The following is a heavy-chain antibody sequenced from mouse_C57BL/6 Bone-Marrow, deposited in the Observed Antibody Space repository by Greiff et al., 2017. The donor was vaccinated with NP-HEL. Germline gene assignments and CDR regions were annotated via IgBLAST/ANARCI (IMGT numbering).Heavy chain of an antibody. V-gene: IGHV1-54*01. CDR3: ARGGYYGTRDYAMDY. CDR2: INPGSGGT. Sequence: QVQLQQSGAELVRPGTSVKVSCKASGYAFTNYLIEWVKQRSGQGLEWNGVINPGSGGTNYNEKFKGKATLTADKSSSTAYMQLSSLTSEDSAVYFCARGGYYGTRDYAMDYWGQGTSVTVSS. D-gene: IGHD1-1*01. CDR1: GYAFTNYL. J-gene: IGHJ4*01.